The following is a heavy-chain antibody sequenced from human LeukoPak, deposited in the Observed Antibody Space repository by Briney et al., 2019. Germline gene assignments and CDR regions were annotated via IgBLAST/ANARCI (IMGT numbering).Heavy chain of an antibody. CDR1: GYTFTSYA. D-gene: IGHD2-15*01. V-gene: IGHV1-18*01. Sequence: GASVKVSCKASGYTFTSYAMHWVRQAPRQGLEWMGWISAYNGNTNYAQKLQGRVTMTTDTSTSTAYMELRSLRSDDTAVYYCARRAVLRYCSGGSCYGIDVWGQGTTITVSS. CDR3: ARRAVLRYCSGGSCYGIDV. J-gene: IGHJ6*02. CDR2: ISAYNGNT.